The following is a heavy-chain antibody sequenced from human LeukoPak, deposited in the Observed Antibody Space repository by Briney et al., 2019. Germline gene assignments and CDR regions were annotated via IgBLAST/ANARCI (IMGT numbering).Heavy chain of an antibody. V-gene: IGHV3-21*01. D-gene: IGHD4-17*01. J-gene: IGHJ4*02. Sequence: GGSLRLSCAASGFTFSTYSMNWLRLAPGKGLEWVSSISPDSNYKYYVDSVKGRFTISRDNSKNTLYLQMNSLRAEDTAVYYCAKDRLRDYGDYDFSNYFDYWGQGTLVTVSS. CDR1: GFTFSTYS. CDR2: ISPDSNYK. CDR3: AKDRLRDYGDYDFSNYFDY.